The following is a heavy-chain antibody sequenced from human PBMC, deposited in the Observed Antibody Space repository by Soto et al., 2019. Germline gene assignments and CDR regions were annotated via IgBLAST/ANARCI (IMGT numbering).Heavy chain of an antibody. D-gene: IGHD4-17*01. CDR3: ARLHGDYVAAFAI. V-gene: IGHV4-59*08. CDR2: IYYSGST. Sequence: ETLSLTCTVSGGSISSYYWSWIRQPPGKGLEWIGYIYYSGSTNYSPSLKSRVTISVDTSKNQFSLKLSSVTAADTAMYYCARLHGDYVAAFAIWGQGTMVTVSS. J-gene: IGHJ3*02. CDR1: GGSISSYY.